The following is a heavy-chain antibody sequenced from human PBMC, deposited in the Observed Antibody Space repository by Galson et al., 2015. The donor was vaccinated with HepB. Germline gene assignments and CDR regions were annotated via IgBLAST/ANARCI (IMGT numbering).Heavy chain of an antibody. V-gene: IGHV3-48*04. CDR2: ISPAGDAI. Sequence: SLRLSCAVSGFSLRGFSMDWVRQAPGRGLEWLSFISPAGDAIYYVDSVKGRFTVSRDNVKNSISLQMNRLSVEDTAMYYCARVADSHYGDHTHFDSWGQGALVTVSS. J-gene: IGHJ4*02. CDR3: ARVADSHYGDHTHFDS. CDR1: GFSLRGFS. D-gene: IGHD4-17*01.